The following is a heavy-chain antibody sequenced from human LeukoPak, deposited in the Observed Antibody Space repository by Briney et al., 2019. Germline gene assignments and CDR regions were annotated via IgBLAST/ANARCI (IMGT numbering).Heavy chain of an antibody. D-gene: IGHD3-10*01. CDR1: GFTFGDYW. CDR3: ARSSSLDY. V-gene: IGHV3-74*01. Sequence: GGSLRLSCAASGFTFGDYWMHWVRQAPGKGLVWVSRINTDGSSTNYADSVKGRFTISRDNAKNTLYLQMNSLRAEDTAAYYCARSSSLDYWGQGTLVTVSS. J-gene: IGHJ4*02. CDR2: INTDGSST.